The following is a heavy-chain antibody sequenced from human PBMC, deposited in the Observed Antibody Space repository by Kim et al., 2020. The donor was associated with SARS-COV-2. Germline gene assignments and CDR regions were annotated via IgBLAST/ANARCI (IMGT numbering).Heavy chain of an antibody. Sequence: ASVKVSCKTSGYTFISYGISWVRQAPGQGLEWMGWISPYNGNTNYAQKLQVRVIMTADTSTNTAYMELRSLRSDDTAVYYCVRSLPPSYGDYSLVHWGQGTLVTVSS. J-gene: IGHJ4*02. CDR1: GYTFISYG. D-gene: IGHD4-17*01. CDR3: VRSLPPSYGDYSLVH. V-gene: IGHV1-18*01. CDR2: ISPYNGNT.